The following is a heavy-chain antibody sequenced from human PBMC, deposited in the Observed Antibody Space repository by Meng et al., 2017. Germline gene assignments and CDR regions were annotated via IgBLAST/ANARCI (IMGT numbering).Heavy chain of an antibody. D-gene: IGHD3-10*01. CDR3: ARLWFGEYTFDY. V-gene: IGHV3-73*01. Sequence: GESLKISCAASGFTFSGSAMHWVRQASGKGLEWVGRIRSKANSYATAYAASVKGRFTISRDDSKNTLYLQMNSLRAEDTAVYYCARLWFGEYTFDYWGQGTLVTVSS. J-gene: IGHJ4*02. CDR2: IRSKANSYAT. CDR1: GFTFSGSA.